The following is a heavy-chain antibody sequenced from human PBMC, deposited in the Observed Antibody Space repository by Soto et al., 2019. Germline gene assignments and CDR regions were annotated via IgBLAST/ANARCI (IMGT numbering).Heavy chain of an antibody. V-gene: IGHV4-39*01. D-gene: IGHD1-1*01. CDR2: IYYSGST. J-gene: IGHJ6*02. CDR1: GGSISSSSYY. Sequence: PSETLSLTCTVSGGSISSSSYYWGWIRQPPGKGLEWIGSIYYSGSTYYNPSLKSRVTISVDTSKNQFSLKLSSVTAADTAVYYCASTTGTTLPYYYGMDVWGQGTTVTVS. CDR3: ASTTGTTLPYYYGMDV.